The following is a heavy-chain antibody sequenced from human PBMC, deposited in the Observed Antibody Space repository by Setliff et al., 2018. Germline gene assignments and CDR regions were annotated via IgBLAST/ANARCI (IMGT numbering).Heavy chain of an antibody. CDR2: ISYTGST. CDR3: ARLSPYNTGPPFDY. CDR1: GDSISGDY. V-gene: IGHV4-59*08. J-gene: IGHJ4*02. D-gene: IGHD2-8*02. Sequence: SDTLSLTCTVSGDSISGDYWSWIRQPPGKGLEWIGFISYTGSTNYNPSLKSRVTISLDTSKNHFSLNLRSVTAADTAVYYCARLSPYNTGPPFDYWGQGTLVTVSS.